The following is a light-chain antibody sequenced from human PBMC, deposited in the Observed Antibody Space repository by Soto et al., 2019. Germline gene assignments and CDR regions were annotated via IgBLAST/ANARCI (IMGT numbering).Light chain of an antibody. CDR1: QNVSSSY. Sequence: EIVLTQSPGTLSLSPGERATFSCRASQNVSSSYIAWYQQKRGQAPRRLIYGASIRATGIPDRFSGSGSGTDFTLTISRLEPEDFALYYCQQYHTSPLTFGQGTKV. CDR3: QQYHTSPLT. J-gene: IGKJ1*01. CDR2: GAS. V-gene: IGKV3-20*01.